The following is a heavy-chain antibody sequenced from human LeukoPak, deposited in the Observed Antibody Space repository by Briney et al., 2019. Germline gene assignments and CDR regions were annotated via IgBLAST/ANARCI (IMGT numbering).Heavy chain of an antibody. CDR2: ISSSGSYI. Sequence: GGSLRLSCAASGFTFSTYSMNWVRQAPGKGLEWVSSISSSGSYIYYADSVKGRFTISRDSAKNSLYLQMNSLRAGDTAVYYCERDPPIYGSGSFYLGAYYFDYWGQGALVTVSS. D-gene: IGHD3-10*01. V-gene: IGHV3-21*01. J-gene: IGHJ4*02. CDR3: ERDPPIYGSGSFYLGAYYFDY. CDR1: GFTFSTYS.